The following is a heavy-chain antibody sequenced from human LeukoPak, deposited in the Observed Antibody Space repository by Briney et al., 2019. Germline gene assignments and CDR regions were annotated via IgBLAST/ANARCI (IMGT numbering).Heavy chain of an antibody. CDR1: GDSVPSNSAA. Sequence: SQTLSLTCAISGDSVPSNSAAWTWIRQSPSRGLEWLGRTYYRSKWYSEYAVSVKSRITINADTSKNQFSLHLSSVTPDDTAVYYCAGSPDGSYPDSWGQGALVTVSS. CDR2: TYYRSKWYS. D-gene: IGHD1-26*01. J-gene: IGHJ4*02. CDR3: AGSPDGSYPDS. V-gene: IGHV6-1*01.